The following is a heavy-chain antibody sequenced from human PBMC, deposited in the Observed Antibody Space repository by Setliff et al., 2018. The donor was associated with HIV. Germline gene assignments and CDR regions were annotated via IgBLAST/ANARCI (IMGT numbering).Heavy chain of an antibody. CDR1: GYSISSGYY. CDR2: IYTSGST. V-gene: IGHV4-61*02. D-gene: IGHD2-15*01. Sequence: KPSETLSLTCTVSGYSISSGYYWGWIRQPAGKGLEWIGRIYTSGSTNYNPSLKSRVTMSVDTSKNQFSLKLSSVTAADTAVYFCARTVTWGYCSGGGCYGFDYWGQGTLVTVSS. CDR3: ARTVTWGYCSGGGCYGFDY. J-gene: IGHJ4*02.